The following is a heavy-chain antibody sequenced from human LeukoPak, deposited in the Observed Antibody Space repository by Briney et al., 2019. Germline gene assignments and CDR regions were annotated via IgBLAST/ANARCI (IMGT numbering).Heavy chain of an antibody. D-gene: IGHD3-22*01. CDR2: ISYDGSNT. Sequence: GSLRLSCEASGFTFSRYGIHWVRQAPGKGLDWVALISYDGSNTYYADSVKGRFTISRDNSKNTLYLQMNNLRTEDTAVYYCAKEGRAVVTYFDYWGQGTLVTVSS. V-gene: IGHV3-30*18. J-gene: IGHJ4*02. CDR1: GFTFSRYG. CDR3: AKEGRAVVTYFDY.